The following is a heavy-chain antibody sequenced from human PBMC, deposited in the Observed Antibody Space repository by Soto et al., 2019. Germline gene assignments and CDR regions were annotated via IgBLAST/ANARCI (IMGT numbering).Heavy chain of an antibody. CDR3: ASATIFGVVTRYYYYYYMDV. CDR1: GGTFSSYT. CDR2: IIPILGIA. Sequence: SVKVSCKASGGTFSSYTISWVRQAPGQGLEWMGRIIPILGIANYAQKFQGRVTITADKSTSTAYMELSSLRSEDTAVYYCASATIFGVVTRYYYYYYMDVWGKGTTVTVSS. J-gene: IGHJ6*03. D-gene: IGHD3-3*01. V-gene: IGHV1-69*02.